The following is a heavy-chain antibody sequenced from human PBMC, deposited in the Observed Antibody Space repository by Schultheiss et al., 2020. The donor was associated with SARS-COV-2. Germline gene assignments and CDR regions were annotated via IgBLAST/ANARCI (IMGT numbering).Heavy chain of an antibody. CDR1: GFTFSSYA. J-gene: IGHJ6*03. CDR3: AKSASYYYYYYMDV. Sequence: GGSLRLSCAASGFTFSSYAMSWVRQAPGKGLEWVSAISGSGGSTYYADSVKGRFTISRDNSKDTLYLQMNNLRAEDTAVYYCAKSASYYYYYYMDVWGKGTTVTVSS. CDR2: ISGSGGST. V-gene: IGHV3-23*01.